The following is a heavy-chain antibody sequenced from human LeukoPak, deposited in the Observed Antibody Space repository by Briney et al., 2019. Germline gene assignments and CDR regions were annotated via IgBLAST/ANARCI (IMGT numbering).Heavy chain of an antibody. CDR2: IKQDGSEK. J-gene: IGHJ3*02. D-gene: IGHD3-22*01. CDR1: GFTFSSYW. CDR3: AKTEAIYYYDSSGSQTAGAFDI. V-gene: IGHV3-7*01. Sequence: PGGSLRLSCAASGFTFSSYWMSWVRQAPGKGLEWVANIKQDGSEKYYVDSVKGRFTISRDNAKNSLYLQMNSLRAEDTAVYYCAKTEAIYYYDSSGSQTAGAFDIWGQGTMVTVSS.